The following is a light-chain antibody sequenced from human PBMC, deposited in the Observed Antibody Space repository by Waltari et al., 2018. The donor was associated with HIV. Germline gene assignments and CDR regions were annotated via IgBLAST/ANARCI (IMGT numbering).Light chain of an antibody. CDR1: SSDVGAYNY. V-gene: IGLV2-8*01. CDR2: DVT. J-gene: IGLJ2*01. CDR3: ASHAGSKDV. Sequence: QSVLTQPPSASGSPGQSVTISCTGTSSDVGAYNYVSWFQQHPGKAPKLMIYDVTKRPSGVPARFAGSKSGNTASLTVSGLQAEDEADYYCASHAGSKDVFGGGTRLTVL.